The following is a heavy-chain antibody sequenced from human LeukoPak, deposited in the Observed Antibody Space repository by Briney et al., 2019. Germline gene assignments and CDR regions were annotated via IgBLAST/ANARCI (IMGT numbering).Heavy chain of an antibody. D-gene: IGHD5-12*01. J-gene: IGHJ4*02. V-gene: IGHV1-69*04. CDR3: ASSSGYESGGYGDSDY. CDR1: GGTFSSYA. Sequence: ASVKVSCKASGGTFSSYAIRWVRQAPGQGVEWMGRIIPILGIANYAQKFQGRVTITADKSPSTAYMELSSLRSEDTAVYYCASSSGYESGGYGDSDYWGQGTLVTVSS. CDR2: IIPILGIA.